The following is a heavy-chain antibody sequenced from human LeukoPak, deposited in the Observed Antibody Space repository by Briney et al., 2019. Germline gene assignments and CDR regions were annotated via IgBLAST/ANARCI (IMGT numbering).Heavy chain of an antibody. D-gene: IGHD6-13*01. Sequence: SETLSLTCTVSGGSISSYYWSWIRQPPGKGLEWIGYIYYSGSTNYNPSLKGRVIISVDTSKNQFSLKLSSVTAADTAVYYCAGGLAAAGFDYWGQGTLVTVSS. V-gene: IGHV4-59*01. CDR3: AGGLAAAGFDY. J-gene: IGHJ4*02. CDR1: GGSISSYY. CDR2: IYYSGST.